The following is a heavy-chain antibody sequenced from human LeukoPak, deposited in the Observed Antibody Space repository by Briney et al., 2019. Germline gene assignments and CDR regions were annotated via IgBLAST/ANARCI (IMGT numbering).Heavy chain of an antibody. CDR1: GYTFTSYD. CDR3: ARVKSVSKYQLLGY. Sequence: ASVKVSCKASGYTFTSYDINWVRQATGQGLEWMGWMNPNSGNTGYAQKFQGRVTITRNTSISTAYLELSRLRSADTAVYYCARVKSVSKYQLLGYWGQGTLVTVSS. J-gene: IGHJ4*02. D-gene: IGHD2-2*01. V-gene: IGHV1-8*03. CDR2: MNPNSGNT.